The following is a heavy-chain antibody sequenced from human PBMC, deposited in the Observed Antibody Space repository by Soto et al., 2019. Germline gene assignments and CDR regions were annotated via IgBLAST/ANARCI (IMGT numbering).Heavy chain of an antibody. Sequence: GGSLRLSCAASGFTFSSYAMHWVRQAPGKGLEWVAFISYDGSNKYYADSVKGRFTISRDNSKNTLYLQMNSLRAEDTAVYYYAREEQVGALAWGQETLVTVSS. CDR2: ISYDGSNK. J-gene: IGHJ5*02. CDR3: AREEQVGALA. D-gene: IGHD1-26*01. V-gene: IGHV3-30-3*01. CDR1: GFTFSSYA.